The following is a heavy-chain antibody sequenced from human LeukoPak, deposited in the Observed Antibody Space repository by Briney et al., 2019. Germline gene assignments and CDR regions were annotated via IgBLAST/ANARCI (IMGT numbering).Heavy chain of an antibody. CDR1: GYTFTGYY. CDR3: ARDGGYSYGITYYYYYGMDV. CDR2: INPNSGGT. D-gene: IGHD5-18*01. V-gene: IGHV1-2*02. J-gene: IGHJ6*02. Sequence: GASVKVSCKASGYTFTGYYMHWVRQAPGQGLEWMGWINPNSGGTNYAQKFQGRVTMTRDTSISTAYMELSRLRSDDTAVYYCARDGGYSYGITYYYYYGMDVWGQGTTVTVSS.